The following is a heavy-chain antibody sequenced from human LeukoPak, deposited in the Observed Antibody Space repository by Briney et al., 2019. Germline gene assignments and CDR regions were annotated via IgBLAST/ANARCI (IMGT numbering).Heavy chain of an antibody. J-gene: IGHJ3*02. V-gene: IGHV1-46*01. CDR3: ARGRVRGVSAESSDAFDI. CDR1: GYTFTSYY. D-gene: IGHD3-10*01. Sequence: ASVKVSCKASGYTFTSYYMHWVRQAPGQGLEWMGLINPSGGSTSYAQKFRGRVTMTRDTSTSTVYMELSSLRFYDSAVYYWARGRVRGVSAESSDAFDIWGQGTMVTVSS. CDR2: INPSGGST.